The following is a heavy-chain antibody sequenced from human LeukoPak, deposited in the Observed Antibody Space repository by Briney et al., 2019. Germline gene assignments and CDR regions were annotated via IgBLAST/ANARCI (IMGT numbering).Heavy chain of an antibody. CDR3: SRARRYCSGGSCYMGSGYHYYMDV. J-gene: IGHJ6*03. V-gene: IGHV1-69*13. CDR1: GGTFSSYA. D-gene: IGHD2-15*01. Sequence: ASVKVSCKASGGTFSSYAISWVRQAPGQGLEWMGGIIPIFGTANYAQKFQGRVTITADESTSTAHMELSSLRSEDTAVYYCSRARRYCSGGSCYMGSGYHYYMDVWGKGTTVTTSS. CDR2: IIPIFGTA.